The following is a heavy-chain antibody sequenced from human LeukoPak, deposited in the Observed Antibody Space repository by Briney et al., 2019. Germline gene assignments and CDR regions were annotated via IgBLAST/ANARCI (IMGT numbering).Heavy chain of an antibody. Sequence: SETLSLTCTVSGGSISNYYWNWIRQPPGKGLEWIGYIYFTGSTNYNPSLKSRVTISLDTSKNRFSLKLSSVTAADTAICYCARGRWLQFSDWGPGTLVTVSS. V-gene: IGHV4-59*01. CDR2: IYFTGST. J-gene: IGHJ4*02. D-gene: IGHD5-24*01. CDR3: ARGRWLQFSD. CDR1: GGSISNYY.